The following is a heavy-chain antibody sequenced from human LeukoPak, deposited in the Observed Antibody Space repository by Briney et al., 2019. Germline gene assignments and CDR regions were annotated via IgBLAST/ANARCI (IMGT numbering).Heavy chain of an antibody. Sequence: PSETLSLTCAVYGGSFSGYYWSWIRQPPGKGLEWIGEINHSGSTNYNPSLKSRVTISVDTSKNQFSLKLSSVIAADTAVYYCARGGDSSSWFDYWGQGTLVTVSS. D-gene: IGHD6-13*01. CDR1: GGSFSGYY. V-gene: IGHV4-34*01. J-gene: IGHJ4*02. CDR3: ARGGDSSSWFDY. CDR2: INHSGST.